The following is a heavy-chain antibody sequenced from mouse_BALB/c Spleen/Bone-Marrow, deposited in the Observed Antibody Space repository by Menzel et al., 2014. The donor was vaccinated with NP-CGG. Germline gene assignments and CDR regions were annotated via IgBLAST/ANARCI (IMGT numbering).Heavy chain of an antibody. CDR1: GFTFTDYY. CDR2: IRNKANGYTT. Sequence: EVQVVESGGGLVQPGGSLRLSCATSGFTFTDYYMSWVRQPPGKALGWLGFIRNKANGYTTEYSASVKGRFTISRDNSQSILYLQMNTLRAEDSATYYCARDGYDDYWGQGTTLTVSS. D-gene: IGHD2-2*01. CDR3: ARDGYDDY. V-gene: IGHV7-3*02. J-gene: IGHJ2*01.